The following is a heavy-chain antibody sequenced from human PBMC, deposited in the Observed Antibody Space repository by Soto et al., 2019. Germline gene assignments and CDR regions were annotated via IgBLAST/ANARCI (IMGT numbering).Heavy chain of an antibody. CDR3: AKNALRGVIYYYYGMAV. Sequence: GGSLRLSCAASGFTFSSYGMHWVRQAPGKGLEWVAVISYDGSNKYYADSVKGRFTISRENSKNTLYLQMNSLRAEDTAVYYCAKNALRGVIYYYYGMAVWGPGSTVTV. CDR2: ISYDGSNK. J-gene: IGHJ6*02. V-gene: IGHV3-30*18. D-gene: IGHD3-10*01. CDR1: GFTFSSYG.